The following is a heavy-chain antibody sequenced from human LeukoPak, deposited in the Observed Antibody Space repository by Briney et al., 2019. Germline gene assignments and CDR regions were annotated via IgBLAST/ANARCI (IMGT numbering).Heavy chain of an antibody. CDR1: GFTFSSYG. CDR2: ISSSGSTI. J-gene: IGHJ4*02. D-gene: IGHD5-24*01. V-gene: IGHV3-48*04. CDR3: ARGYSKMATMVDYFDY. Sequence: PGGSLRLSCAASGFTFSSYGMHWVRQAPGKGLEWVSYISSSGSTIYYADSVKGRFTISRDNAKNSLYLQMNGLRAEDTAVYYCARGYSKMATMVDYFDYWGQGTLVTVSS.